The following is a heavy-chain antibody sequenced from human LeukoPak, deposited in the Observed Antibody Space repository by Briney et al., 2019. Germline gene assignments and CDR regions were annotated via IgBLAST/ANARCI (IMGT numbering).Heavy chain of an antibody. CDR1: GFTFSSYA. D-gene: IGHD2-2*01. V-gene: IGHV3-23*01. CDR3: ARAFIVVVPAAPGEWFDP. CDR2: ISGSGGST. Sequence: HPGGSLRLSCAASGFTFSSYAMSWVRQAPGKGLEWVSAISGSGGSTYYADSVKGRFTISRDNSKNTLYLQMNSLRAEDTAMYYCARAFIVVVPAAPGEWFDPWGQGTLVTVSS. J-gene: IGHJ5*02.